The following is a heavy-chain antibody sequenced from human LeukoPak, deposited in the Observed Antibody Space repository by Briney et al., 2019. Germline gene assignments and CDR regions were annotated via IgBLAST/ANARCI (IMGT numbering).Heavy chain of an antibody. D-gene: IGHD2-2*01. CDR2: ISGSGGST. J-gene: IGHJ4*02. CDR3: ARGPSWFARFIDY. CDR1: GFTFSSYA. Sequence: GGSLRLSCAASGFTFSSYAMSWVRQAPRKGLEWVSGISGSGGSTDYADSVKGRFTISRDNSKNTLYLQMNSLRAEDTAVYYCARGPSWFARFIDYWGQGTLVTVSS. V-gene: IGHV3-23*01.